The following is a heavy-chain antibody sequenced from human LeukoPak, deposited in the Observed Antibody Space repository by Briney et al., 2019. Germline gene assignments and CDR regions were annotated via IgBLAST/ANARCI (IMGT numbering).Heavy chain of an antibody. CDR2: ISPGASDT. D-gene: IGHD3-10*01. Sequence: ISPGASDTRYSPSFQGQVTISADKSISAAYLQWSSLKASDTAMYYCARHDDGSGSYQYFDYWGQGPLVTVSS. J-gene: IGHJ4*02. CDR3: ARHDDGSGSYQYFDY. V-gene: IGHV5-51*01.